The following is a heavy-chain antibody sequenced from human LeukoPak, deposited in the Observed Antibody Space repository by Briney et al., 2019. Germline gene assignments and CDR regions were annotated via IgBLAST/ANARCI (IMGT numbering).Heavy chain of an antibody. CDR3: ARRSSGYPHYGMDV. V-gene: IGHV4-34*01. Sequence: SETLSLTCAVYGGSFSGYYWSWIRQPPGKGLEWIGEINHSGSTNYNPSLKSRVTISVDTSKNQFSLKLSSVTAADTAVYYCARRSSGYPHYGMDVWGQGTTVTVSS. CDR1: GGSFSGYY. CDR2: INHSGST. J-gene: IGHJ6*02. D-gene: IGHD3-22*01.